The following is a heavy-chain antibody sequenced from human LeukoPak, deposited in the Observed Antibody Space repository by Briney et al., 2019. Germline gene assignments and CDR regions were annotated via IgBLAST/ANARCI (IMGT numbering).Heavy chain of an antibody. D-gene: IGHD3-10*01. CDR1: GFTFSGSA. V-gene: IGHV3-73*01. J-gene: IGHJ4*02. CDR2: IRSKANSYAT. CDR3: TSQVLLWFGELLAPLDY. Sequence: GGSLRLSCAASGFTFSGSAMHWVRQASGKGLEWVGRIRSKANSYATAYAASVKGRFTISRDDSKNTAYLQMNSPKTEDTAVYYCTSQVLLWFGELLAPLDYWGQGTLVTVSS.